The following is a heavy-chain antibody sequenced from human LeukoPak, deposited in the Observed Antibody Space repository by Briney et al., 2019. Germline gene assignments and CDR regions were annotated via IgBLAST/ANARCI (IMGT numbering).Heavy chain of an antibody. CDR2: IYTSGST. CDR1: GGSISSYY. J-gene: IGHJ4*02. Sequence: SETLSLTCTVSGGSISSYYWSWIRQPAGKGLEWIGRIYTSGSTNYNPSLKSRVTMSVDTSKNQFSLKLSSVTAADTAVYYCAREPDRGVWKYYFDYWGQGTLVTVSS. D-gene: IGHD2-8*02. CDR3: AREPDRGVWKYYFDY. V-gene: IGHV4-4*07.